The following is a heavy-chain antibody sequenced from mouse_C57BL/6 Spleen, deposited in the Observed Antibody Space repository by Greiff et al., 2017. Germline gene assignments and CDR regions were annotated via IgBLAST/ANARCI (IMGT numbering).Heavy chain of an antibody. CDR3: TTSDYGAWFAY. V-gene: IGHV14-4*01. J-gene: IGHJ3*01. CDR2: IDPENGDT. CDR1: GFNIKDDY. Sequence: VQLQQSGAELVRPGASVKLSCTASGFNIKDDYMHWVKQRPEQGLEWIGWIDPENGDTEYASKFQGKATITADTSSNTAYLQLSSLTSEDTAVYYCTTSDYGAWFAYWGQGTLVTVSA. D-gene: IGHD2-4*01.